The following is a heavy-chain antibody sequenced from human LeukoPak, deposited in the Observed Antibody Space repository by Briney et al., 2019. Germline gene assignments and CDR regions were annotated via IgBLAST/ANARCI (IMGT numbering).Heavy chain of an antibody. CDR1: GFTFSSFA. V-gene: IGHV3-23*01. J-gene: IGHJ4*02. CDR3: TKDMMVCNGGSCYSGTDY. CDR2: IGGSGYST. Sequence: GGSLRLSCAASGFTFSSFAMNWVPQAPGKGLEWGSTIGGSGYSTYYADSVKGRFTIPRDNSKSTLYLQMNSLRVEDTAIYYCTKDMMVCNGGSCYSGTDYWGQGTLVTVSS. D-gene: IGHD2-15*01.